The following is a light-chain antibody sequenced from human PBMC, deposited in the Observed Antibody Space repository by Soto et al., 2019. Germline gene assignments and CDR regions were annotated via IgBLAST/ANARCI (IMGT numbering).Light chain of an antibody. Sequence: EIVLTQSPGTLSLSPGERATLSCRASQSVSSSQLAWYQQKPGQAPRLVIYDASTRATGIPDRFSGSGSGTDFTLTISRLEAEDFAVYHCQLYGSSPPWTFGQGTKVEI. CDR2: DAS. CDR3: QLYGSSPPWT. CDR1: QSVSSSQ. V-gene: IGKV3-20*01. J-gene: IGKJ1*01.